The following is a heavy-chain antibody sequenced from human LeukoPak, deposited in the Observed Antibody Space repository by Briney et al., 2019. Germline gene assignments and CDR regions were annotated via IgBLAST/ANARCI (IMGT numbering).Heavy chain of an antibody. Sequence: PSETLSLTCTVSGGSISSSSYYWGWIRQPPGKGLEWIGSIYYSGSTYYNPSLKSRVTISVDTSKNQFSLKLSSVTAADTAVYYCARGRQQWLVPADYWGQGTLVTVSS. D-gene: IGHD6-19*01. CDR1: GGSISSSSYY. V-gene: IGHV4-39*07. CDR3: ARGRQQWLVPADY. CDR2: IYYSGST. J-gene: IGHJ4*02.